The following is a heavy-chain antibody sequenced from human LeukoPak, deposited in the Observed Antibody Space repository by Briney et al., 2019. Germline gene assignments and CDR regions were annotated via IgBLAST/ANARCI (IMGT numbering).Heavy chain of an antibody. V-gene: IGHV4-39*01. CDR2: IYSIGST. CDR1: DDSISTTSYY. Sequence: SETLSLTCTVSDDSISTTSYYWGWIRQPPGKGLEWIGSIYSIGSTYYNPSLKSRVTISVDTSKSQFSLKLAYVTAADTAVYYCQSRYLEWLLEYWGQGTLVTVSS. CDR3: QSRYLEWLLEY. J-gene: IGHJ4*02. D-gene: IGHD3-3*01.